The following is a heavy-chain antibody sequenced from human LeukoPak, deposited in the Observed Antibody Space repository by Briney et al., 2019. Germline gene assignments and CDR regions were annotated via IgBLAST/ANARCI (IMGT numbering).Heavy chain of an antibody. Sequence: GGSLRLSCAASGFTFSSFGMHCVPQAPGKGLEWLTYIGHDGGNQHHADSVKGRFTISRDNSKNTLYLQMNSLRAEDTAVYYCAKELYGSGSYPQLDWGQGTLVTVS. CDR3: AKELYGSGSYPQLD. J-gene: IGHJ4*02. CDR1: GFTFSSFG. CDR2: IGHDGGNQ. V-gene: IGHV3-30*02. D-gene: IGHD3-10*01.